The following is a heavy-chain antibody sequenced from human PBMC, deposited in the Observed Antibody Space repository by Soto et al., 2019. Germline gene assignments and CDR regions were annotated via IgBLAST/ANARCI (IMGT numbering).Heavy chain of an antibody. D-gene: IGHD3-3*01. CDR2: ISGSGSST. Sequence: EVQLLESGGGLVQPGGSLRLSCAASGFTFSSYAMSWIRQAPGTGLEWVSVISGSGSSTYYADSVKGRFTTSRDNSKNSLYLQRNSRRAEDTAVYYCALDDFWSGLRPDYYYYGMDVWGQGTTVTVSS. CDR3: ALDDFWSGLRPDYYYYGMDV. CDR1: GFTFSSYA. J-gene: IGHJ6*02. V-gene: IGHV3-23*01.